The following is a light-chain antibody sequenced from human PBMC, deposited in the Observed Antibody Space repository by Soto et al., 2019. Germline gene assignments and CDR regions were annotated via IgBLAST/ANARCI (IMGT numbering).Light chain of an antibody. V-gene: IGKV1-5*03. CDR2: KVS. CDR1: QSISVW. CDR3: MQSTQLPPT. Sequence: DIQMTQSPSTLSASVGDRVTITCRASQSISVWLAWYQQRPGRSPRRIIYKVSNRDSGVPARFSGSGSGTDCALKISRVEAEDVGVYYCMQSTQLPPTLGQGTRLEI. J-gene: IGKJ5*01.